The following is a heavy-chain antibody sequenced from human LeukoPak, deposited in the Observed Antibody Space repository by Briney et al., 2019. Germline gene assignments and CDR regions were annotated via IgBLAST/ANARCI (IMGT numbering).Heavy chain of an antibody. J-gene: IGHJ4*02. D-gene: IGHD5-24*01. CDR2: IYYSGST. CDR3: ARDGYNSCFDY. V-gene: IGHV4-59*01. Sequence: SGTLSVTCIVSGGSISSYYWCWIRQPPGKGLEWIGYIYYSGSTNYNPSLKSRVTISVDTSKNQFSLKLSSVTAADPAVYYCARDGYNSCFDYWGQGTLVTVSS. CDR1: GGSISSYY.